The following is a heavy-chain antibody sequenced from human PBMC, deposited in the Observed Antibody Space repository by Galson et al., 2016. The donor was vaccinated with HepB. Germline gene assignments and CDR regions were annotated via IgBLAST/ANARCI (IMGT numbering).Heavy chain of an antibody. V-gene: IGHV3-7*03. Sequence: SLRLSCAASGLSLSKYWMNWVRQAPGKGPEWLANIKQAGREKNYGDSVKGRFIIAIDNAENSAYLEMNSLRPDDTAAYYCVTGAHYDYWGQGTLVTVSS. J-gene: IGHJ4*02. CDR2: IKQAGREK. CDR3: VTGAHYDY. CDR1: GLSLSKYW.